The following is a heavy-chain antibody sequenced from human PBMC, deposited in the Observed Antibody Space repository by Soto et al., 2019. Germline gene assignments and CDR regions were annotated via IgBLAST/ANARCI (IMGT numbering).Heavy chain of an antibody. D-gene: IGHD2-15*01. Sequence: GSAPTLVNPTQTLTLTCTFSGFALSSSGMCVSWIRQPPGKALEWLARIDWDDDKRYSPSLKSRLTITKDTSKNQVVLTMTNMDPVDTATYYCAQRVEGYCSGGSCYHXWFDPCGEGTLVTVSS. CDR1: GFALSSSGMC. CDR2: IDWDDDK. J-gene: IGHJ5*02. CDR3: AQRVEGYCSGGSCYHXWFDP. V-gene: IGHV2-5*08.